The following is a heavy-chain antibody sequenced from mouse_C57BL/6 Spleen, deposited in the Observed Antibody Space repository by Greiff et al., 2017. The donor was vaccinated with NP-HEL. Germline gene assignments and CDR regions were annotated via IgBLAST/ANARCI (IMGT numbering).Heavy chain of an antibody. CDR2: IYPGDGDT. V-gene: IGHV1-80*01. Sequence: VKLMESGAELVKPGASVKISCKASGYAFSSYWMNWVKQRPGKGLEWIGQIYPGDGDTNYNGKFKGKATLTADKSSSTAYMQLSSLTSEDSAVYFCARDGYYVFAYWGQRTLVTVSA. J-gene: IGHJ3*01. D-gene: IGHD2-3*01. CDR3: ARDGYYVFAY. CDR1: GYAFSSYW.